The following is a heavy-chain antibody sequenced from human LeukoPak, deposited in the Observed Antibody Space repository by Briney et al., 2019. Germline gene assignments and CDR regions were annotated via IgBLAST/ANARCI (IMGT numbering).Heavy chain of an antibody. CDR1: GGSISSYY. CDR2: IYYSGST. Sequence: PSETLSLTCTVSGGSISSYYWSWIRQPPGKGLEWIGYIYYSGSTNYNPSLKSRVTISVDTSKNQFSLKLSSVTAADTAVYYCARRYSSSDDAFDIWGQGTMVTVSS. CDR3: ARRYSSSDDAFDI. J-gene: IGHJ3*02. D-gene: IGHD6-13*01. V-gene: IGHV4-59*01.